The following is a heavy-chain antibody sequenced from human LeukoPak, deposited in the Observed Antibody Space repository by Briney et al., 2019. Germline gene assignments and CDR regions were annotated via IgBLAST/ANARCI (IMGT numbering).Heavy chain of an antibody. CDR2: IKQDGSEK. J-gene: IGHJ4*02. CDR1: GFTFSSYW. CDR3: AREIFVRGYSYGHFVS. D-gene: IGHD5-18*01. V-gene: IGHV3-7*01. Sequence: GGSLRLSCAASGFTFSSYWMSWVRQAPGKGLEWVANIKQDGSEKYYVDSVKGRFTISRDNAKNSLYLQMNSLRAEDTAVYYCAREIFVRGYSYGHFVSWGQGTLVTVSS.